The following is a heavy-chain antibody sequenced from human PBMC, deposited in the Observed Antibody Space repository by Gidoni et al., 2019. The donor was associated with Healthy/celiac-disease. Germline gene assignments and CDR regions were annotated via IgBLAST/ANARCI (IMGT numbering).Heavy chain of an antibody. Sequence: VSAISGSGGSTYYADSVKGRFTISRDNSKNTLYLQMNSLRAEDTAVYYCAKDPGWELLSFVGSWFDPWGQGTLVTVSS. D-gene: IGHD1-26*01. J-gene: IGHJ5*02. V-gene: IGHV3-23*01. CDR3: AKDPGWELLSFVGSWFDP. CDR2: ISGSGGST.